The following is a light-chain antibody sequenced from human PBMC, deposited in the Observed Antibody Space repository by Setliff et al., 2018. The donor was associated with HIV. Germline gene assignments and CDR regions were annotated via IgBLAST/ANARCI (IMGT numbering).Light chain of an antibody. CDR3: GSYTSSSTLV. Sequence: QSVLTQPASVSGSPGQSITISCTDVATNIHVSWYQQHPGKAPKLIIYDVNNRPSGISTRFSGSKSGTTASLTISGLQAEDEADYYCGSYTSSSTLVFGTGTKVTVL. CDR2: DVN. J-gene: IGLJ1*01. V-gene: IGLV2-14*03. CDR1: VATNIH.